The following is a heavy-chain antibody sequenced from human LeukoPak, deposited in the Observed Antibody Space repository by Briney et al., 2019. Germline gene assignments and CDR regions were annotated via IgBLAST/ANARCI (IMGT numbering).Heavy chain of an antibody. V-gene: IGHV4-61*01. D-gene: IGHD1-1*01. J-gene: IGHJ6*04. CDR2: IYNSGST. Sequence: TSETLSLTCSVSGGSVSSGSYYWSWIRQPPGKGLEWIVYIYNSGSTNYNPSLKSRVTISVDTSKNQISLKLNPVTAADTAVYYCARSMYTSYGMDVWGKGTTVTVSS. CDR1: GGSVSSGSYY. CDR3: ARSMYTSYGMDV.